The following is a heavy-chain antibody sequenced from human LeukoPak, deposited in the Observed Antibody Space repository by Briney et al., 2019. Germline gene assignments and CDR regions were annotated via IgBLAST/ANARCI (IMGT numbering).Heavy chain of an antibody. Sequence: GGSLRLSCRASGFTFGDYAITWFRQAPGKGLEWVAFIRGKAYGGTTEYAASVQGRFIISRDDSKSIAYLQMNSLTTEDTAVYYCTRAVNRIAAAGDYWGQGTLVTVSS. D-gene: IGHD6-13*01. CDR2: IRGKAYGGTT. CDR1: GFTFGDYA. J-gene: IGHJ4*02. CDR3: TRAVNRIAAAGDY. V-gene: IGHV3-49*03.